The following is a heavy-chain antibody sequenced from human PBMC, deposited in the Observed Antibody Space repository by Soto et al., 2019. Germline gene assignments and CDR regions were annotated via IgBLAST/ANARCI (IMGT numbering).Heavy chain of an antibody. D-gene: IGHD2-15*01. CDR3: AACSGGSCYSSEPDAFDI. V-gene: IGHV1-58*01. CDR1: GYTFTSSA. CDR2: IVVGSGNT. Sequence: SVKVSCKASGYTFTSSAVQWVRQARGQRLEWIGWIVVGSGNTNYAQKFQERVTITRDMSTSTAYMELSSLRSEDTAVYYCAACSGGSCYSSEPDAFDIWGQGTMVTVSS. J-gene: IGHJ3*02.